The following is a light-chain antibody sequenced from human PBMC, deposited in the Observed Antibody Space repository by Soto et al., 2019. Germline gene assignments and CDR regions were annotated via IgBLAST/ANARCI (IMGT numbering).Light chain of an antibody. CDR1: QSVSSSY. CDR3: QQYGSSRPYT. J-gene: IGKJ2*01. CDR2: GAS. Sequence: EIVLTQSPGTLSLSPGERATLSCRASQSVSSSYLAWYQQKPGQAPRLLIYGASSRATGIPDRFSGSGSGTDFPLTISRLGPEDFAVYYCQQYGSSRPYTFGQGTKPEIK. V-gene: IGKV3-20*01.